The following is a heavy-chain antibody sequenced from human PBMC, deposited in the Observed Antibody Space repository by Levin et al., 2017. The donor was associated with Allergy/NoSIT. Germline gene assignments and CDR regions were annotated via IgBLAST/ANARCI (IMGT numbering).Heavy chain of an antibody. Sequence: SETLSLTCTVSGGSISSGGYYWSRIRQHPGKGLEWIGYIYYSGTTYYNPSLKSRVTISVDTSKNQISLKLKSVTAADTAVYYCASYDNSAYYGFWGQGTLVTVSA. CDR3: ASYDNSAYYGF. CDR1: GGSISSGGYY. D-gene: IGHD3-22*01. V-gene: IGHV4-31*03. J-gene: IGHJ4*02. CDR2: IYYSGTT.